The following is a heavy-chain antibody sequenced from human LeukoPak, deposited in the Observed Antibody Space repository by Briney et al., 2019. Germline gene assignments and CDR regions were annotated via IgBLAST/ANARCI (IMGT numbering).Heavy chain of an antibody. Sequence: ASVKVSCKASGYTSTGYYMHWVRQAPGQGLEWMGWINPNSGGTNYAQKFQGRVTMTRDTSISTAYMELSRLRSDDTAVYYCARGLLDYYYDSSGPFDYWGQGTLVTVSS. V-gene: IGHV1-2*02. CDR1: GYTSTGYY. CDR2: INPNSGGT. D-gene: IGHD3-22*01. J-gene: IGHJ4*02. CDR3: ARGLLDYYYDSSGPFDY.